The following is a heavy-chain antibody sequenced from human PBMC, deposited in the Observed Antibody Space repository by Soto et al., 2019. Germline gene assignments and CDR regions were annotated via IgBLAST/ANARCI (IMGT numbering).Heavy chain of an antibody. D-gene: IGHD5-18*01. CDR3: ARVRGHSYGYVDY. Sequence: GGALRLSGVGSGFTFSTYWMDWVRQAPGKGLEWVANINQDGSEKHYVDSVKGRFTISRDNAKNPLSLEMNNLRVEDTAVYYCARVRGHSYGYVDYWGQGTLVTVSS. V-gene: IGHV3-7*01. CDR1: GFTFSTYW. J-gene: IGHJ4*02. CDR2: INQDGSEK.